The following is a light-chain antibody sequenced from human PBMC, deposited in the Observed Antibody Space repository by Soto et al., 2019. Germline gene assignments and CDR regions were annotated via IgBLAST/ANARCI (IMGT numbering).Light chain of an antibody. CDR2: GAS. CDR3: QQYGSSLST. Sequence: EILMTRSPATLSVSPGERATLSCSASQSVGSYLAWYQQKHGQPPRLLIYGASSRATGIPDRFSGSGSGTDFTLTISRLETEDFAVYYCQQYGSSLSTFGQGTKVDIK. J-gene: IGKJ1*01. V-gene: IGKV3-20*01. CDR1: QSVGSY.